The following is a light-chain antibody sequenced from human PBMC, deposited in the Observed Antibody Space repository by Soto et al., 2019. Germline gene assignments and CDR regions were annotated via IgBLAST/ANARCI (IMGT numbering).Light chain of an antibody. CDR3: QQYESSRT. Sequence: EIVLTQSPGTLSLTPGERATLSCRASQSVSSTFLAWYQQKPAQAPKVLIYGASTRATGIPDRFSGSGSGTDFTLTISRLEPEDFAMYYCQQYESSRTFGQGTTLEMK. V-gene: IGKV3-20*01. CDR2: GAS. J-gene: IGKJ1*01. CDR1: QSVSSTF.